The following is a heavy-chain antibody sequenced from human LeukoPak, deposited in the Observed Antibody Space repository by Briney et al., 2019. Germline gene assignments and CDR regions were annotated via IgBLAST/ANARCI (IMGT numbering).Heavy chain of an antibody. CDR3: AKVYGGAFDY. CDR2: ISWNSGSI. CDR1: GFTFDDYA. Sequence: GRSLRLSCAASGFTFDDYAMHWVRQAPGKGLEWVSGISWNSGSIGYADSVKGRFTISRDNAKNSLYLQMNSLRAEDTALYYCAKVYGGAFDYWXXGTLVTVSS. J-gene: IGHJ4*01. D-gene: IGHD4-23*01. V-gene: IGHV3-9*01.